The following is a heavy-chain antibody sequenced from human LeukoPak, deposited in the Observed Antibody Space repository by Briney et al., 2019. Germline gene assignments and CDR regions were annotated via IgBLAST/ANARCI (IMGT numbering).Heavy chain of an antibody. CDR3: ACSYYYDSSGYKYNWFDP. CDR2: INHSGST. V-gene: IGHV4-34*01. Sequence: PSKTLSLTCAVYGGSFSGYYWSWIRQPPGKGLEWIGEINHSGSTNYNPSLKSRVTISVDTSKNQFSLKLSSVTAADTAVYYCACSYYYDSSGYKYNWFDPWGQGTLVTVSS. J-gene: IGHJ5*02. CDR1: GGSFSGYY. D-gene: IGHD3-22*01.